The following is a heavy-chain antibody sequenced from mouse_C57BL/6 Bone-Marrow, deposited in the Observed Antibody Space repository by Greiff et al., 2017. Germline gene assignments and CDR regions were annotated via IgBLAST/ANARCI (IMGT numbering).Heavy chain of an antibody. D-gene: IGHD1-1*01. CDR1: GYTFTSYW. J-gene: IGHJ3*01. CDR3: TRSDGSSYDAY. V-gene: IGHV1-5*01. CDR2: IYPGNSDT. Sequence: VQLQQSGTVLARPGASVKMSCKTSGYTFTSYWMHWVKQRPGQGLEWIGAIYPGNSDTSYNQKFKGKAKLTAVTSASTAYMELSSLTNEDSAVYYWTRSDGSSYDAYWGQGTLVTVSA.